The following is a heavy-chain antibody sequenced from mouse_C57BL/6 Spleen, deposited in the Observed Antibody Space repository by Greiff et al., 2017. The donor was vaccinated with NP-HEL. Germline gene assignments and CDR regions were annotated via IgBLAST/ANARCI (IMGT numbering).Heavy chain of an antibody. D-gene: IGHD1-1*01. Sequence: QVQLQQPGAELARPGASVKMSCKASGYTFTSYTMHWVKQRPGQGLEWIGYINPSSGYTKYNQKFKDKATLTADKSSSTAYMQLSSLTSEDSAVYYCASRYYGSSYESAMDYWGQGTSVTVSS. CDR3: ASRYYGSSYESAMDY. CDR2: INPSSGYT. CDR1: GYTFTSYT. J-gene: IGHJ4*01. V-gene: IGHV1-4*01.